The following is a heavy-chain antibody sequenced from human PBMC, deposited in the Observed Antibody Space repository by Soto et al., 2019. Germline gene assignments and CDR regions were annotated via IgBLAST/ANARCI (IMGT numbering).Heavy chain of an antibody. CDR2: MNPNSGNT. CDR1: GYTFTSYD. V-gene: IGHV1-8*01. CDR3: AKNNFDIVANKGILYYYMDV. Sequence: GASVKVSCKASGYTFTSYDINWVRQATGQGLEWMGWMNPNSGNTGYAQKFQGRVTMTRNTSISTAYMELSSLRSEDTAVYYCAKNNFDIVANKGILYYYMDVWGKGTTVTVSS. D-gene: IGHD2-15*01. J-gene: IGHJ6*03.